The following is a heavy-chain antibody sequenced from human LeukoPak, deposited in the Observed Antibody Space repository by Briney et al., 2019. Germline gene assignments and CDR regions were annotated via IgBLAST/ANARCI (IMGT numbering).Heavy chain of an antibody. D-gene: IGHD6-19*01. CDR1: GFSVSSNY. CDR3: ARVPYSSGWYFDY. V-gene: IGHV3-53*01. J-gene: IGHJ4*02. Sequence: GGSLRLSCAASGFSVSSNYMNWVRQVPGKGLEWVSVIYSGGSTYYADSVKGRFTISRDNSKNTLYLQMNRLRGEDTAVYYCARVPYSSGWYFDYWGQGTLVTVSS. CDR2: IYSGGST.